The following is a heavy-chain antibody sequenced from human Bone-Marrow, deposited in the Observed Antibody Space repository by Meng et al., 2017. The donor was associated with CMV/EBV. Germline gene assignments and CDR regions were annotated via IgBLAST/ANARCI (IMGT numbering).Heavy chain of an antibody. V-gene: IGHV1-8*03. CDR1: GYTFTSYD. D-gene: IGHD2-2*01. CDR3: ARGGDIVVVPAAIVYYYYGMDV. J-gene: IGHJ6*02. Sequence: ASVKVSCKASGYTFTSYDINWVRQATGQGLEWMGWMNPNSGNTGYAQKFQGRVTITRNTSISTAYMELSSLRSEDTAVYYCARGGDIVVVPAAIVYYYYGMDVWGQGTTVTVS. CDR2: MNPNSGNT.